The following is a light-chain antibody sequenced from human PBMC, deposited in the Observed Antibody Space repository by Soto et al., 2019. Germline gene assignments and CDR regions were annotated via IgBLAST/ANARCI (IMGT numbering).Light chain of an antibody. V-gene: IGKV1-33*01. CDR3: QQYDNLLSIT. CDR2: DAS. Sequence: DIQMTQSPSSLSASVGDRVTITCQASQDISNYLNWYQQKPGKAPKLLIYDASNLETGVPSRFSGSGSWTDFTFTISSLQPEDIATYYCQQYDNLLSITCGQGTRLEIK. CDR1: QDISNY. J-gene: IGKJ5*01.